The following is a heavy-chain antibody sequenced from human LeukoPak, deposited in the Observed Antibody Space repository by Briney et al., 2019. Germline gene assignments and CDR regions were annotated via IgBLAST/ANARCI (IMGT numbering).Heavy chain of an antibody. Sequence: PGGSLRLSCAVSGFTFNTNTLTWVRQAPGKRPEWLSAITASGGPTYYADSVRGRFTISRDDSSSTLYLQMSGLRAEDTAVYYCARDRSTDAISEYWGQGTLVAVSS. CDR3: ARDRSTDAISEY. CDR2: ITASGGPT. D-gene: IGHD1-1*01. V-gene: IGHV3-23*01. CDR1: GFTFNTNT. J-gene: IGHJ4*02.